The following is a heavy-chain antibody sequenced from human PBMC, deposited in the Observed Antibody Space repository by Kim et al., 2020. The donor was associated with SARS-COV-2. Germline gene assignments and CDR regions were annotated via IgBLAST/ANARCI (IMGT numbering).Heavy chain of an antibody. Sequence: GGSLRLSCAASGFTFSSYAMSWVRQAPGKGLEWVSAISGSGGSTYYADSVKGRFTISRDNSKNTLYLQMNSLRAEDTAVYYCAKSRDDSSGYYSAGGGMDVWGQGTTVTVSS. J-gene: IGHJ6*02. D-gene: IGHD3-22*01. CDR3: AKSRDDSSGYYSAGGGMDV. CDR1: GFTFSSYA. CDR2: ISGSGGST. V-gene: IGHV3-23*01.